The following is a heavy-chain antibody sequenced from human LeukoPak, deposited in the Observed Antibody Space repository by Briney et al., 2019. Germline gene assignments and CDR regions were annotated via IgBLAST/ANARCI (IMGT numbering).Heavy chain of an antibody. V-gene: IGHV3-7*01. CDR1: GFTFSSYW. Sequence: GGSLRLSCAASGFTFSSYWMSWVRQAPGKGLEWVANIKQDGSEKYYVDSVKGRFTISRDNGKNSLYLQMNSLRAEDTAVYYCARERDGYNYGYYFDYWGQGTLVTVSS. CDR3: ARERDGYNYGYYFDY. J-gene: IGHJ4*02. CDR2: IKQDGSEK. D-gene: IGHD5-24*01.